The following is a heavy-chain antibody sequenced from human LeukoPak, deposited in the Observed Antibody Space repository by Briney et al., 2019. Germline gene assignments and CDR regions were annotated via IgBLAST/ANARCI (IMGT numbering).Heavy chain of an antibody. CDR2: ISYDGSNK. V-gene: IGHV3-30-3*01. D-gene: IGHD6-19*01. CDR3: ASTTSAVAGPAIYNDY. CDR1: GFTFSSYA. Sequence: GGSLRLSCAASGFTFSSYAMHRVRQAPGKGLEWVAVISYDGSNKYYADSVKGRFTISRDNSKNTLYLQMNSLRAEDTAVYYCASTTSAVAGPAIYNDYWGQGTLVTVSS. J-gene: IGHJ4*02.